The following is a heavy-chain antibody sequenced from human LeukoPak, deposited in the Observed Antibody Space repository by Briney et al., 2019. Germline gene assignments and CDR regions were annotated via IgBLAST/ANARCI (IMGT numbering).Heavy chain of an antibody. D-gene: IGHD3-22*01. J-gene: IGHJ4*02. CDR1: GYTFTSYD. Sequence: ASVKVSGKASGYTFTSYDINWVRQATGQGLEWMGWMNPNSGNTGYAQKLQGRVTMTRNTSISTAYMELSSLRSEDTAVYYCARSHSSGHDYWGQGTLVTVSS. V-gene: IGHV1-8*01. CDR2: MNPNSGNT. CDR3: ARSHSSGHDY.